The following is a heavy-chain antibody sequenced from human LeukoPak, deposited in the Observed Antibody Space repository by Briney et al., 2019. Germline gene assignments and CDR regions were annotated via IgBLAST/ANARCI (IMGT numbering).Heavy chain of an antibody. D-gene: IGHD1-7*01. CDR1: GYSFTSYW. CDR2: ISPGDSDT. CDR3: ARQSITGTTASDY. Sequence: GESLKISCKGSGYSFTSYWICWVRQMRGKGLEWMGIISPGDSDTRYSPSFQGQVTISADKSTSTAYLQWSSLKASDTAMYYCARQSITGTTASDYWGQGTLVTVSS. J-gene: IGHJ4*02. V-gene: IGHV5-51*01.